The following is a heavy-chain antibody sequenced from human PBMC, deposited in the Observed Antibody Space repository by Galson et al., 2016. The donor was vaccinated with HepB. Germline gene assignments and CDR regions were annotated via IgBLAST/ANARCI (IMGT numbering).Heavy chain of an antibody. V-gene: IGHV3-72*01. J-gene: IGHJ4*02. Sequence: SLRLSCAASGFTVSSYYMSWVRQAPGKGLEWIGRSRNKGSGYSTQYAASVQGRFTMSRDASMNSLYLQMNSLKTEDTAVYYCARLHYDGSVFHPFDCWGQGTLVTVSS. CDR3: ARLHYDGSVFHPFDC. CDR2: SRNKGSGYST. D-gene: IGHD3-22*01. CDR1: GFTVSSYY.